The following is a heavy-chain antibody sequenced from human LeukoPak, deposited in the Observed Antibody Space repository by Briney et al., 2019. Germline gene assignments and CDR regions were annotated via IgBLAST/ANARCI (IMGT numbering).Heavy chain of an antibody. D-gene: IGHD1-26*01. Sequence: GSLRLSCAASGFTFSSYAMHWVRQAPGKGLEWVAVISYDGSNKYYADSVKGRFTISRDNSKNTLYLQMNSLRAEDTAVYYCARDVGQGGYFDYWGQGTLVTVSS. V-gene: IGHV3-30-3*01. CDR3: ARDVGQGGYFDY. CDR2: ISYDGSNK. J-gene: IGHJ4*02. CDR1: GFTFSSYA.